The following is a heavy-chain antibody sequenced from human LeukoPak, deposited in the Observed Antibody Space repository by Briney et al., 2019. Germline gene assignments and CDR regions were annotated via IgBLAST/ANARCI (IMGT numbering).Heavy chain of an antibody. V-gene: IGHV4-31*03. CDR2: IYYSGST. J-gene: IGHJ6*03. Sequence: SQTLSLTCSVSGGSINGGGYYWSWIRHHPGKGLEWIGYIYYSGSTYYNPSLKSRVTISVDTSENQFSLKLSSVTAADTAVYYCARELIVPDGGGYYYYYMDVWGKGTTVTVSS. D-gene: IGHD2-2*01. CDR3: ARELIVPDGGGYYYYYMDV. CDR1: GGSINGGGYY.